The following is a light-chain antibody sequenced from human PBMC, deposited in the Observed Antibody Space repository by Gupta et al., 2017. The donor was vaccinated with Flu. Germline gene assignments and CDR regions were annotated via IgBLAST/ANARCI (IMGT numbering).Light chain of an antibody. CDR1: RNDIGDYNY. CDR3: TSYRTDSTWV. J-gene: IGLJ3*02. V-gene: IGLV2-14*01. Sequence: SALTQPASVSGSLGQSITISCTGTRNDIGDYNYVSWYQQHPGKVPTLLIYEVSKRPSGVANRFSGSKSGNTASLTIFGLQAEDEADYYCTSYRTDSTWVFGGGTEVTVL. CDR2: EVS.